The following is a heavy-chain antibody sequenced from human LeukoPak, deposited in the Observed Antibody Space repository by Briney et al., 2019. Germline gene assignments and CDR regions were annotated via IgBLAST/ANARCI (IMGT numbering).Heavy chain of an antibody. J-gene: IGHJ4*02. CDR1: GGSFSGYY. V-gene: IGHV4-34*01. D-gene: IGHD5-18*01. CDR3: ARGLVWIQLWPVRYYFDY. CDR2: INHSGST. Sequence: SETLSLTCAVYGGSFSGYYWSWIRQPPGKGPEWIGEINHSGSTNYNPSLKSRVTISVDTSKNQFSLKLSCVTAADTAVYYCARGLVWIQLWPVRYYFDYWGQGTLVTVSS.